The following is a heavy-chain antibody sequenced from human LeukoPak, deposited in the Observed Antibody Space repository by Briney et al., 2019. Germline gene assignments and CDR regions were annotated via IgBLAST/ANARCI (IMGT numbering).Heavy chain of an antibody. CDR1: GGSISSGRYY. CDR3: ARESYSNYIDY. D-gene: IGHD4-11*01. V-gene: IGHV4-61*02. J-gene: IGHJ4*02. CDR2: IYTRGST. Sequence: SETLSLTCNVSGGSISSGRYYWSWIRQPAGKGLEWIGRIYTRGSTNYNPSLKSRVTMSVDTSKNQFSLKLSSVTAADTAVYYCARESYSNYIDYWGQGTLVTVSS.